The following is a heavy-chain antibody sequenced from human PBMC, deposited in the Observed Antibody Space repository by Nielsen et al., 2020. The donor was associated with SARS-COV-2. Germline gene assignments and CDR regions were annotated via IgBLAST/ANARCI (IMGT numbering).Heavy chain of an antibody. V-gene: IGHV3-30-3*01. CDR2: ISYDGSNK. CDR3: ARDEGWYLLWYFDL. CDR1: GFTFSSYA. Sequence: GESLKISCAASGFTFSSYAMHWVRQAPGKGLEWVAVISYDGSNKYYADSVKGRFTISRDNSKNTLYLQMNSLRAEDTAVYYCARDEGWYLLWYFDLWGRGTLVTVSS. D-gene: IGHD6-19*01. J-gene: IGHJ2*01.